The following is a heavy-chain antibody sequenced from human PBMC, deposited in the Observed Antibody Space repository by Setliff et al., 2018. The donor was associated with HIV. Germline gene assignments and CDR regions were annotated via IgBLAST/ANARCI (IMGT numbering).Heavy chain of an antibody. CDR2: INHSGST. J-gene: IGHJ6*03. Sequence: PSETLSLTCAVYGGSFSGYSWGWIRQPPGKGLEWIGEINHSGSTNYNPSLKSRVTISVDTSKRQFSLNLTSVTAADTAVYYCARVPGYSSGTSYMDVWGKGTTVTVSS. V-gene: IGHV4-34*01. CDR3: ARVPGYSSGTSYMDV. D-gene: IGHD6-19*01. CDR1: GGSFSGYS.